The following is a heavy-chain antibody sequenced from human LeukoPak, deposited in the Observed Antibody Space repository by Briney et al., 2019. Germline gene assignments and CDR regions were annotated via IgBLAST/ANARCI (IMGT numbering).Heavy chain of an antibody. CDR2: FDPEDGET. Sequence: PVASVKVSCKASGYTFTSYDINWVRQATGQGLEWMGGFDPEDGETIYAQKFQGRVTMTEDTSTDTAYMELSSLRSEDTAVYYCATASLWFGMDVWGKGTTVTVSS. V-gene: IGHV1-24*01. D-gene: IGHD5-18*01. J-gene: IGHJ6*04. CDR1: GYTFTSYD. CDR3: ATASLWFGMDV.